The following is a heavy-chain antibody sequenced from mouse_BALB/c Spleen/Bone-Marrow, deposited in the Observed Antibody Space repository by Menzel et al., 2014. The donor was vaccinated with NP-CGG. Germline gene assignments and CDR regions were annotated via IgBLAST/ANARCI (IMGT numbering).Heavy chain of an antibody. J-gene: IGHJ4*01. V-gene: IGHV3-2*02. CDR1: GYSITSDYA. Sequence: EVKLVESGPGLVKPSQSLSPTCTVTGYSITSDYAWNWIRQFPGNKLEWMGYISYSGSTSYNPSLKSRISITRDTSKNQFFLQLNSVTTEDTATYYCSHWAYYYAMDYWGQGTSVTVSS. CDR3: SHWAYYYAMDY. CDR2: ISYSGST. D-gene: IGHD4-1*01.